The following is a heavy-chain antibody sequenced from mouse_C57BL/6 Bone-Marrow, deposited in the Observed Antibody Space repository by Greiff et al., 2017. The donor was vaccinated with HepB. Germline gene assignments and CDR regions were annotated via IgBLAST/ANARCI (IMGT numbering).Heavy chain of an antibody. CDR2: IYPGSGST. J-gene: IGHJ2*01. V-gene: IGHV1-66*01. CDR3: ARWGYDFDY. CDR1: GYSFTCYY. D-gene: IGHD2-2*01. Sequence: QVQLQQSGPELVKPGASVKISCKASGYSFTCYYIHWVKQRPGQGLEWIGWIYPGSGSTKYNEKFKGKATRTADTSSSTAYMQLSSLTSEDSAVYYCARWGYDFDYWGQGTTLTVSS.